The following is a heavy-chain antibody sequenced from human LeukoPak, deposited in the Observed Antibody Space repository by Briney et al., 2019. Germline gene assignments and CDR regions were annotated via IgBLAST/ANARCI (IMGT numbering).Heavy chain of an antibody. J-gene: IGHJ5*02. CDR2: IHYTGST. V-gene: IGHV4-61*01. D-gene: IGHD3-10*01. Sequence: SETLSLTCTVSGSSFSRGYYWSWIRQSPGKGLECIGYIHYTGSTNYNPSLKSRVTISVETSKNQFSLKLKSVTAADTAVYYCARGGYYGSGNDFRFDPWGQGTLVTVSS. CDR1: GSSFSRGYY. CDR3: ARGGYYGSGNDFRFDP.